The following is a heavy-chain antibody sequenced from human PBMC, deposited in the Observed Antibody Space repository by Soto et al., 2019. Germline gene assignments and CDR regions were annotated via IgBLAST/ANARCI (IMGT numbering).Heavy chain of an antibody. CDR1: GYTFTTYA. CDR3: ATCFSGGGADWCDP. V-gene: IGHV1-3*01. CDR2: SNAGNGNT. D-gene: IGHD2-15*01. J-gene: IGHJ5*02. Sequence: QVQLVQSGAEVKKPGASVKVSCTASGYTFTTYAMHWVRQAPGQRLEWMGWSNAGNGNTKYSQKFQRRVTITRDTSVSTAYMELSSMRSEDTAVYYCATCFSGGGADWCDPWGQGTMVTVSS.